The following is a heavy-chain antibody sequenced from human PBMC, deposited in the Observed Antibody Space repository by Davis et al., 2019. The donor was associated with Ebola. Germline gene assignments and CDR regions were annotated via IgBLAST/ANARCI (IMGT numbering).Heavy chain of an antibody. CDR3: ARDSRVRGVIISHIDH. J-gene: IGHJ4*02. CDR1: GYTFTSYY. D-gene: IGHD3-10*01. V-gene: IGHV1-46*01. Sequence: AASVKVSCKASGYTFTSYYMHWVRQAPGQGLEWMGIINPSGGSTSYAQKFQGRVTMTRDTSTSTVYMELSSLRSEDTAVYYCARDSRVRGVIISHIDHWGQGTLVTVSS. CDR2: INPSGGST.